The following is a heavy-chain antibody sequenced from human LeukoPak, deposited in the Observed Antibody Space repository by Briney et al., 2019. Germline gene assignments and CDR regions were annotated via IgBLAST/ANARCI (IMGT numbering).Heavy chain of an antibody. J-gene: IGHJ4*02. Sequence: GGSLRLSCAASGFTLSRYGLHWVRQAPGKGLESVAVIWHDGSNTYYADSVKGRFLLSRDNSLNTLYLQMNGLRAEDTAVYYCARDSDYGDGFDYWGQGTLVTVSS. CDR1: GFTLSRYG. D-gene: IGHD4-17*01. CDR3: ARDSDYGDGFDY. V-gene: IGHV3-33*01. CDR2: IWHDGSNT.